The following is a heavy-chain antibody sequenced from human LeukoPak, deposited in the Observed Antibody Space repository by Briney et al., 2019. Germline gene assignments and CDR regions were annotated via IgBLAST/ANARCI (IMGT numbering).Heavy chain of an antibody. CDR2: IIPIFGTA. D-gene: IGHD4-23*01. V-gene: IGHV1-69*05. CDR3: ARVGGNDYYYYMDV. Sequence: ASVKVSCKASGGTFSSYAISWVRQAPGQGLEWMGGIIPIFGTANYAQKFQGRVTITTDESTGTAYMELSSLRPEDTAVYYCARVGGNDYYYYMDVWGKGTTVTVSS. J-gene: IGHJ6*03. CDR1: GGTFSSYA.